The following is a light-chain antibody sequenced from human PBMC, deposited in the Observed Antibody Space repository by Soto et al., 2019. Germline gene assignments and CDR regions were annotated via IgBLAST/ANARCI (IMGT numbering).Light chain of an antibody. J-gene: IGKJ1*01. V-gene: IGKV1-5*03. CDR3: QQYNSYPWT. CDR2: KAS. CDR1: QSISNR. Sequence: DIQMTQSPSTLSASVGDRVTITCRASQSISNRLAWYQQKPGKAPKLLIYKASSLESGVPSRFSGSGSGTEFTLTISSLQPDDFATYYCQQYNSYPWTFGQVTKVEIK.